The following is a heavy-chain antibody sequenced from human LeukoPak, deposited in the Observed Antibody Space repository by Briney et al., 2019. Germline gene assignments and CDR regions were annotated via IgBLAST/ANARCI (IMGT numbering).Heavy chain of an antibody. CDR1: GGSISSYY. Sequence: PSETLSLTCTVSGGSISSYYWSWIRQPPGKGLEWIGYIYYSGSTNYNPSLKSRVTISVDTSKNQFSLKLSSVTAADTAVYYCARHTDSDYVWGFDFWGRGTLVTVSS. CDR2: IYYSGST. J-gene: IGHJ4*01. D-gene: IGHD3-16*01. V-gene: IGHV4-59*08. CDR3: ARHTDSDYVWGFDF.